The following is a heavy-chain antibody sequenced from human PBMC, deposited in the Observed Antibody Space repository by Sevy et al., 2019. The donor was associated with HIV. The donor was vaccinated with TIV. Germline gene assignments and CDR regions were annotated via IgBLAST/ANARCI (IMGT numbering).Heavy chain of an antibody. CDR3: AGSYFDSSGYSPLYYYGMDV. J-gene: IGHJ6*02. V-gene: IGHV1-69*13. D-gene: IGHD3-22*01. CDR2: LIPMFDTA. CDR1: GGTFCNYA. Sequence: ASVKVSCKASGGTFCNYAISWVRQAPGQGLEWMGGLIPMFDTANYAQKFQGKVTLTADGSTTTAYMELSSLRSDDTAVYYCAGSYFDSSGYSPLYYYGMDVWGQGTTVTVSS.